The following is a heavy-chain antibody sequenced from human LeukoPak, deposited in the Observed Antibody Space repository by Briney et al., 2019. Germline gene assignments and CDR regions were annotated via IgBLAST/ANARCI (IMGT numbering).Heavy chain of an antibody. V-gene: IGHV3-23*01. CDR1: GFTFSSYG. CDR2: ISGSGGST. CDR3: AKDTVQWELLQSLDY. Sequence: PGGSLRLSCAASGFTFSSYGMSWVRQAPGKGLEWVSAISGSGGSTYYADSVKGRFTISRDNSKNTLYLQMNSLRAEDTAVYYCAKDTVQWELLQSLDYWGQGTLVTVSS. D-gene: IGHD1-26*01. J-gene: IGHJ4*02.